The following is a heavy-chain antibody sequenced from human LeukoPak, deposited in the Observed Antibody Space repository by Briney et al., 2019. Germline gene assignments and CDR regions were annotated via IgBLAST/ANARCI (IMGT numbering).Heavy chain of an antibody. J-gene: IGHJ4*02. CDR2: ITATSDTT. D-gene: IGHD3-10*01. CDR1: GLTFHTYA. CDR3: ARGPPTMVRGVIKDDY. Sequence: PGGSLRLSCAASGLTFHTYAMTWVRHAPGKGLEWISTITATSDTTYYAGSVKGRFTISRDNSKNTLYLQMNSLRAEDTAVYYCARGPPTMVRGVIKDDYWGQGTLVTVSS. V-gene: IGHV3-23*01.